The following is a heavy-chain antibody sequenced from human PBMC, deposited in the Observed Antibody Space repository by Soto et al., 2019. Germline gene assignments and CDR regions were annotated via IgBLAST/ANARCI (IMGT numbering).Heavy chain of an antibody. J-gene: IGHJ4*02. V-gene: IGHV4-34*01. CDR3: ARVAGRGKSSSWYDY. D-gene: IGHD6-13*01. CDR2: INHSGST. Sequence: QVQLQQWGAGLLKASETLSLTCAVYGGSFSGYYRSWIRQPPGKGLEWIGEINHSGSTNYNPSLKSRVTISVDTSKNQFSLKLSSVTAADTAVYYCARVAGRGKSSSWYDYWGQGTLVTVSS. CDR1: GGSFSGYY.